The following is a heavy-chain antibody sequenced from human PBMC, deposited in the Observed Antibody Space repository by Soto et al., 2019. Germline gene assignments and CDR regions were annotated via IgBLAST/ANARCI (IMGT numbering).Heavy chain of an antibody. J-gene: IGHJ4*02. Sequence: GGSLRLSCAASGFTFSSYAMNWVRQAPGKGLEGVSGISGSGGRAYYADSVKGRFTISRDNSKNTLYLQMNSLRPEDTALYFCAKGHDYDFWSQPLSPTDYWGQGTLVTVSS. CDR2: ISGSGGRA. CDR3: AKGHDYDFWSQPLSPTDY. D-gene: IGHD3-3*01. V-gene: IGHV3-23*01. CDR1: GFTFSSYA.